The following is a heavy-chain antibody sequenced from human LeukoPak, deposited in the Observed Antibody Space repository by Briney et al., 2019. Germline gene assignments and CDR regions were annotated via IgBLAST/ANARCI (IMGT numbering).Heavy chain of an antibody. CDR2: ISAYNGNT. CDR3: ARALHLELHSYFDS. Sequence: ASVKVSCKASGYTFTSYGISWVRQAPGQGLEWMGWISAYNGNTNYAQKLQGRVTMTTDTSTSTAYMELSSLRSEDTAVYYCARALHLELHSYFDSWGQGTLVTVSS. CDR1: GYTFTSYG. V-gene: IGHV1-18*01. D-gene: IGHD1-1*01. J-gene: IGHJ4*02.